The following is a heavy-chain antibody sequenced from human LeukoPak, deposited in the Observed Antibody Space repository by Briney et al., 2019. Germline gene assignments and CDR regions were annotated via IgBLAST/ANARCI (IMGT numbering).Heavy chain of an antibody. CDR3: ARDPRGYDSSGYPYYFDY. D-gene: IGHD3-22*01. Sequence: GSLRLSCAASGFTFSSYWMSWVRQAPGKGLEWVANIKQDGSEKYYVDSVKGRFTISRDNAKNSLYLQMNSLRVEDTAVYYCARDPRGYDSSGYPYYFDYWGQGTLVTVSS. V-gene: IGHV3-7*01. CDR1: GFTFSSYW. CDR2: IKQDGSEK. J-gene: IGHJ4*02.